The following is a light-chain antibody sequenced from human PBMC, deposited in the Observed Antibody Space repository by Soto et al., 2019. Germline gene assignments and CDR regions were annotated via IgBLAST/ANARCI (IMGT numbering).Light chain of an antibody. V-gene: IGKV3-20*01. CDR2: AAS. J-gene: IGKJ2*01. CDR3: QQYFGSLYT. CDR1: QSITNTY. Sequence: SVLTQSPGTLSLSPGEGATLSCRTSQSITNTYLAWYQQRPGQAPRLLIYAASSRATGIPDRFSGSGSGTDFTLTISRLEPEDFAVYYCQQYFGSLYTFGQGTKWISN.